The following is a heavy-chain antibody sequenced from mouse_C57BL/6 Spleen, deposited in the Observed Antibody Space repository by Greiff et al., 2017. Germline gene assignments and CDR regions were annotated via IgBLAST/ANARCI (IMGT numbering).Heavy chain of an antibody. J-gene: IGHJ2*01. V-gene: IGHV5-9*01. Sequence: EVQGVESGGGLVKPGGSLKLSCAASGFTFSSYTMSWFRQTPGRRLEGVATFSGGGGNTYYPDSGKGRFTISRDNAKNTLYLQMSSLRSEDTALYYCARVITTVVATPFDYWGQGTTLTVSS. CDR2: FSGGGGNT. CDR3: ARVITTVVATPFDY. D-gene: IGHD1-1*01. CDR1: GFTFSSYT.